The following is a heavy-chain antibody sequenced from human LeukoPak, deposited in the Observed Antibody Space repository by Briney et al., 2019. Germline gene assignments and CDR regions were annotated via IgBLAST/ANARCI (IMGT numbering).Heavy chain of an antibody. D-gene: IGHD4-17*01. J-gene: IGHJ5*02. V-gene: IGHV3-23*01. CDR2: ISGSGGST. Sequence: GGSLRLSCAASGFTFSSYAMSWVRQAPGKGLEWVSAISGSGGSTYYADSVKGRFTISRDNSKNTLYLQMNSLRAEDTAVYYCARVHDYGDYAWFDPWGQGPRSPSPQ. CDR1: GFTFSSYA. CDR3: ARVHDYGDYAWFDP.